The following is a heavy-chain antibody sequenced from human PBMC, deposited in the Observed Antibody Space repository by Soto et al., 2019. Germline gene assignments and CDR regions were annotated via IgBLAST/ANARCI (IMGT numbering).Heavy chain of an antibody. V-gene: IGHV4-38-2*02. CDR3: AREGYDSSGISPFDY. D-gene: IGHD3-22*01. J-gene: IGHJ4*02. CDR1: GYSISSGYY. CDR2: IYHSGST. Sequence: SETLSLTCAVSGYSISSGYYWGWIRQPPGKGLEWIGSIYHSGSTYYSPSLKSRVTISVDTSKNQFSLKLSSVTAADTAVYYCAREGYDSSGISPFDYWGQGTLVTVSS.